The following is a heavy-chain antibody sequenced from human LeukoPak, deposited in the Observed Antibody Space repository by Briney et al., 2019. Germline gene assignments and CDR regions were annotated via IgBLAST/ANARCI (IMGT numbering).Heavy chain of an antibody. J-gene: IGHJ4*02. V-gene: IGHV3-15*01. CDR1: GFSFNTAW. Sequence: GGSLRLSCAASGFSFNTAWMNWVRQTPGRGLEWLGRIKSKTDDGTAEYAAHVKGRFIISRADSKNMLSLEMRSLRTEDTGVYYCTARGIAVSGLGYWGRGTLVVVSS. CDR3: TARGIAVSGLGY. D-gene: IGHD6-19*01. CDR2: IKSKTDDGTA.